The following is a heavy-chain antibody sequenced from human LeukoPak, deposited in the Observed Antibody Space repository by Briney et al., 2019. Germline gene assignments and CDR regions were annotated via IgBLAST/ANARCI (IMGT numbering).Heavy chain of an antibody. CDR1: GGTVTSNS. J-gene: IGHJ5*02. V-gene: IGHV4-59*02. Sequence: SETLSLTCTVSGGTVTSNSWSWIRQPPGKGLEWIGYIYYSGSTNCNPYLKSRGTISVDTSKNQFSLKLSSVTAADTAVYYCARGAVAGKMSWFDPWGQGTLVTVSS. CDR2: IYYSGST. D-gene: IGHD6-19*01. CDR3: ARGAVAGKMSWFDP.